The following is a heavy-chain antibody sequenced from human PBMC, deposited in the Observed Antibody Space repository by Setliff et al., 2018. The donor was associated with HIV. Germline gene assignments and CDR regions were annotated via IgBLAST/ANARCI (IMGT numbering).Heavy chain of an antibody. CDR2: ISTSGTT. D-gene: IGHD3-16*01. CDR1: GDSIPSGTYY. J-gene: IGHJ4*02. Sequence: SETLSLTCTVSGDSIPSGTYYWSWIRQPAGMRLEWIGHISTSGTTNYNPSLKSRVTISADTSKSQFSLKLTSVTAADTAAYFCARVSTDYVWGSFLSSGPYYFDFWGQGALVTVSS. CDR3: ARVSTDYVWGSFLSSGPYYFDF. V-gene: IGHV4-61*09.